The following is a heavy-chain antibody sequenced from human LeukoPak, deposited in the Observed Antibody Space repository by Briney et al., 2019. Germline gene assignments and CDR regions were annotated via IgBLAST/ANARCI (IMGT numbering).Heavy chain of an antibody. Sequence: GASVKVSCKASGYTFTSYGISWVRQAPGQGLEWMGWISAYNGNTNYAQKLQGRVTMTTDTSTSTAYMELRSLRSDDTAVYYCARDPPVTVIHSYYYYGMDVWGQGTTVTVSS. V-gene: IGHV1-18*01. CDR1: GYTFTSYG. D-gene: IGHD3-22*01. CDR3: ARDPPVTVIHSYYYYGMDV. CDR2: ISAYNGNT. J-gene: IGHJ6*02.